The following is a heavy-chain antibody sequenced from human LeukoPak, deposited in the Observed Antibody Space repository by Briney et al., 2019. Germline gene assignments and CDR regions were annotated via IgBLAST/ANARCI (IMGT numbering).Heavy chain of an antibody. CDR1: GGSVGGGGYY. V-gene: IGHV4-31*03. CDR3: ASGYSRWFDP. Sequence: PSQTLSLTCTVSGGSVGGGGYYWGWIRQHPGKGLEWIGYIYYSGSTYYNPSLKSRVTITVDTSKNQFSLKLSSVTAADTAVYYCASGYSRWFDPWGQGTLVTVSS. J-gene: IGHJ5*02. CDR2: IYYSGST. D-gene: IGHD3-22*01.